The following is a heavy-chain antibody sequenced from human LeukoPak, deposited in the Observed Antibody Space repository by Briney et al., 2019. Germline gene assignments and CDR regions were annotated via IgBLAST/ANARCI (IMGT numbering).Heavy chain of an antibody. CDR2: ISGSGGST. CDR1: GSSFSTYA. V-gene: IGHV3-23*01. CDR3: AKEEMALITSQVIDQ. J-gene: IGHJ4*02. Sequence: PGGSLTLSCAATGSSFSTYAMTWVRQAPGEGLEWVSVISGSGGSTYYADSVKGRFTISRDNSKNTLYPQMNSLRVADTAVYYCAKEEMALITSQVIDQWGEGALVTVSS. D-gene: IGHD5-24*01.